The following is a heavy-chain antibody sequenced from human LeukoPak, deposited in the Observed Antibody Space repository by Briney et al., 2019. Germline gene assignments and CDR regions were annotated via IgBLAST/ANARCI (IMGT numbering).Heavy chain of an antibody. Sequence: GGSLRLSCAASGFTFSSYWMSWVRQAPGKGLEWVANIKQDGSEKYYVDSVKGRLTISRDNAKNSLYLQMNSLRAEDTAVYYCARARYSGSYYLDYWGQGTLVTVSS. J-gene: IGHJ4*02. CDR3: ARARYSGSYYLDY. V-gene: IGHV3-7*01. CDR2: IKQDGSEK. CDR1: GFTFSSYW. D-gene: IGHD1-26*01.